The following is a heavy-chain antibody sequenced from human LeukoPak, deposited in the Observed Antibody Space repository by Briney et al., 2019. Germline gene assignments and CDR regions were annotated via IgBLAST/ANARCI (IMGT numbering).Heavy chain of an antibody. CDR1: GFTFSSYG. J-gene: IGHJ4*01. CDR2: VWYDGSNE. V-gene: IGHV3-33*01. D-gene: IGHD1-26*01. Sequence: GRSLRLSCAASGFTFSSYGMHWVRQAPGKGLEWVAVVWYDGSNENYADSVKGRFTISRDNSKKTMYLQMNSLRAEDTAVYYCARQGIVGAKRGGWFDYWGPGTLVTVSS. CDR3: ARQGIVGAKRGGWFDY.